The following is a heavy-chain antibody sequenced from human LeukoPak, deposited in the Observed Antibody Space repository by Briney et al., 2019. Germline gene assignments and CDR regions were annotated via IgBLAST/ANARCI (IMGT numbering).Heavy chain of an antibody. CDR2: IYYSGST. D-gene: IGHD2-2*01. J-gene: IGHJ6*03. CDR1: GGSISSYY. CDR3: ARSTYCSSTSCYVTYYYYYYMDV. Sequence: PSETLSLTCTVSGGSISSYYWSWIRQPPGKGLEWIGYIYYSGSTNYNPSLKSRVTISVDTSKNQFSLKLSSVTAADTAVYYCARSTYCSSTSCYVTYYYYYYMDVWGKGTTVTVS. V-gene: IGHV4-59*01.